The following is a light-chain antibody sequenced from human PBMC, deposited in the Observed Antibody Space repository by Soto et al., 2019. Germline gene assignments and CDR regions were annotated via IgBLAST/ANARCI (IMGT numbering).Light chain of an antibody. CDR1: QSISSN. CDR2: GAS. CDR3: QQYNNWPL. J-gene: IGKJ3*01. Sequence: EIVITQSPGTLSVSPGERATLSCRASQSISSNLAWYQQKPGQAPRLLIYGASTRATGIPARFSGSGSGTEFTLTISSLQSEDFAVYYCQQYNNWPLFGPGTKVDI. V-gene: IGKV3-15*01.